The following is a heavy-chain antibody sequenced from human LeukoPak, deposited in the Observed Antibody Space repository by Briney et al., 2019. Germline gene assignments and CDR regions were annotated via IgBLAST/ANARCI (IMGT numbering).Heavy chain of an antibody. Sequence: ASVKVSCKASGYTFTSYATHWVRQAPGQRLEWMGWINAGNGNTKYSQKFQGRVTITRDTSASTAYMELSSLRSEDTAVYYCARDPYYDILTGHFSYLDVWGKGTTVTASS. D-gene: IGHD3-9*01. CDR3: ARDPYYDILTGHFSYLDV. CDR1: GYTFTSYA. CDR2: INAGNGNT. J-gene: IGHJ6*03. V-gene: IGHV1-3*01.